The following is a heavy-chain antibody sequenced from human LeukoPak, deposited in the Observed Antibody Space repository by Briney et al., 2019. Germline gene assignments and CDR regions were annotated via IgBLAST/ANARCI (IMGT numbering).Heavy chain of an antibody. D-gene: IGHD3-3*01. V-gene: IGHV4-59*01. CDR2: IYYSGST. Sequence: SETLSLTCTVSGGSISSYYWSWIRQPPGKGLEWIGYIYYSGSTNYNPSLKSRVTISVDTSKNQFSLKLSSVTAADTAVYYCARVGAYYDFWSGYLARGYYYYMDVWGKGTTVTISS. J-gene: IGHJ6*03. CDR3: ARVGAYYDFWSGYLARGYYYYMDV. CDR1: GGSISSYY.